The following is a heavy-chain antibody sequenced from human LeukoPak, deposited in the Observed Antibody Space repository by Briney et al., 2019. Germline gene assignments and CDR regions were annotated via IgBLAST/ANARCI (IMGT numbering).Heavy chain of an antibody. V-gene: IGHV3-53*01. D-gene: IGHD2-21*02. J-gene: IGHJ4*02. CDR1: GFTVSINY. CDR2: IYSGGFT. Sequence: GGSLRLSCAASGFTVSINYMGWVRQAPGKGLEWVSVIYSGGFTSYADSVKGRFTISRDSSKNTLYLQMNSLRAEDTAVYYCAKVHCGGDCYYRLYYLDYWGQGTLVTVSS. CDR3: AKVHCGGDCYYRLYYLDY.